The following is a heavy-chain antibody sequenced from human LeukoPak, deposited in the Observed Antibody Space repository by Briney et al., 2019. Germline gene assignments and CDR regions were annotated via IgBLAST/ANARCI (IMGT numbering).Heavy chain of an antibody. Sequence: GGSLRLSCAASGFTFSSYAMHWVRQAPGKGLEWVAVISYDGSNKYYADSVKGRFTISRDNSKNTLYLQMNSLRAEDTAVYYCARVRRRDCSGGSCYPIWGQGTLVTVS. J-gene: IGHJ4*02. CDR2: ISYDGSNK. CDR1: GFTFSSYA. D-gene: IGHD2-15*01. CDR3: ARVRRRDCSGGSCYPI. V-gene: IGHV3-30-3*01.